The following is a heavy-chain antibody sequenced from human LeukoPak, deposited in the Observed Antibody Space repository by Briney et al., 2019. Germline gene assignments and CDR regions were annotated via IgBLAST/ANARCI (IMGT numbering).Heavy chain of an antibody. CDR1: GYNFIGNY. J-gene: IGHJ4*02. V-gene: IGHV1-2*02. Sequence: ASVKVSRKASGYNFIGNYMHWVRQAPRQGLEWMGWINPNTGGTNYAQKFQGRVTMTRDTSISTAYMELSSLRSDDTAVYYCARSPDWGQGTLVTVSS. CDR3: ARSPD. CDR2: INPNTGGT.